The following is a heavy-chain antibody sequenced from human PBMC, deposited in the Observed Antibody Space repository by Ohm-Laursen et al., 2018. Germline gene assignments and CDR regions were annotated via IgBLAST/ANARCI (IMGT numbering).Heavy chain of an antibody. CDR3: ARDDGAYARRSGMDV. V-gene: IGHV3-7*01. CDR2: TKQDGSEK. D-gene: IGHD2-8*01. CDR1: GFTFSNYW. J-gene: IGHJ6*02. Sequence: SLRLSCTASGFTFSNYWMSWVRQAPGKGLEWVANTKQDGSEKYYVDSVKGRFTISRDNAKNSLYLQMNSLRAEDTAVYYCARDDGAYARRSGMDVWGQGTTVTVSS.